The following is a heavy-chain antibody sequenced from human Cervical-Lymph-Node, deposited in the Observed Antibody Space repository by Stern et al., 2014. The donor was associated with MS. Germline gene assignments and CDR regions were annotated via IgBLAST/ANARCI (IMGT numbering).Heavy chain of an antibody. D-gene: IGHD6-13*01. Sequence: QMQLVQSGPEVTKPGSSVKVSCKASGGTFSKFPSSWVRQAPGQGLEWMGGIFPVFGTPTCAQAFRGRVTMTADVSTSTVYMELSSLRSDDTAVYYCALSSEASDRWYSLGYDLWGQGTLVTVSS. V-gene: IGHV1-69*01. CDR3: ALSSEASDRWYSLGYDL. CDR2: IFPVFGTP. CDR1: GGTFSKFP. J-gene: IGHJ5*02.